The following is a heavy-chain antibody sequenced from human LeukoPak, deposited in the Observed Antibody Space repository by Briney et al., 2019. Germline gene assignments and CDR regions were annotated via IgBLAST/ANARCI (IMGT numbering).Heavy chain of an antibody. J-gene: IGHJ4*02. CDR1: GGSISSGGYS. V-gene: IGHV4-30-2*01. D-gene: IGHD3-22*01. CDR2: IYHSGST. CDR3: ARYNYYDSSGTSFDY. Sequence: SETLSLTCAVSGGSISSGGYSWSWIRQPPGKGLEWIGYIYHSGSTYYNPSLKSRVTISVDRSKNQFSLKLSSVTAADTAVYYCARYNYYDSSGTSFDYWGQGTLVTVSS.